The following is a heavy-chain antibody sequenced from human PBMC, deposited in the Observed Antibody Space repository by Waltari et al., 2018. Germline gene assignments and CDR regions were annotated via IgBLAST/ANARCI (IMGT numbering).Heavy chain of an antibody. CDR1: GFTFSSYS. J-gene: IGHJ3*02. CDR2: ISSSSSTI. Sequence: EVQLVESGGGLVQPGGSLRLSCAASGFTFSSYSMNWVRQAPGKGLEWVSYISSSSSTIYYADSVKGRFIISRDNAKNSLYLQMNSLRAEDTAVYYCAREKGGYGRGAFDIWGQGTMVTVSS. D-gene: IGHD5-12*01. V-gene: IGHV3-48*01. CDR3: AREKGGYGRGAFDI.